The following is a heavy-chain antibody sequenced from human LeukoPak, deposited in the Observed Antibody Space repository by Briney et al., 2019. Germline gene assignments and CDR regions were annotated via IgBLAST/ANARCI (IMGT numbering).Heavy chain of an antibody. V-gene: IGHV1-2*02. CDR2: IYPNNGGT. CDR1: GYTFTGYH. Sequence: APVKVSCKASGYTFTGYHIHWVRQAPGQGLEWMGWIYPNNGGTKYAQKFQDRVTMTRDTSITTAYMELSRLRSDDTAVYYCASVTWSDKFSDFDYWGEGTLVTVSS. D-gene: IGHD3-3*01. CDR3: ASVTWSDKFSDFDY. J-gene: IGHJ4*02.